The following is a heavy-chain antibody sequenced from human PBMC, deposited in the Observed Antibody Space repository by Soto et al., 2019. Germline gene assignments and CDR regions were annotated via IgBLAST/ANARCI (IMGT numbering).Heavy chain of an antibody. CDR3: ARRRSSGYPIDY. D-gene: IGHD3-22*01. CDR1: YW. V-gene: IGHV5-51*01. Sequence: YWSWIRQPPGKGLEWMGIIYPGDSDTRYSPSFQGQVTISADKSISTAYLQWSSLKASDTAMYYCARRRSSGYPIDYWGQGTLVTVSS. CDR2: IYPGDSDT. J-gene: IGHJ4*02.